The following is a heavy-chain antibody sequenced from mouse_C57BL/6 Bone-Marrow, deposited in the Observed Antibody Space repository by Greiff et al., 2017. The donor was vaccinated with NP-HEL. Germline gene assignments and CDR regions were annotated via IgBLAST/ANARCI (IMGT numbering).Heavy chain of an antibody. CDR1: GYTFTSYW. CDR3: ALFTTVVARDY. CDR2: IHPNSGST. J-gene: IGHJ2*01. Sequence: QVHVKQPGAELVKPGASVKLSCKASGYTFTSYWMHWVKQRPGQGLEWIGMIHPNSGSTNYNEKFKSKATLTVDKSSSTAYMQLSSLTSEDSAVYYCALFTTVVARDYWGQGTTLTVSS. V-gene: IGHV1-64*01. D-gene: IGHD1-1*01.